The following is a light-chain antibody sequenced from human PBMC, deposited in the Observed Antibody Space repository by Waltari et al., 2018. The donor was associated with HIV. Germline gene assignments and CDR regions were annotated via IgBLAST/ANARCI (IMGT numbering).Light chain of an antibody. CDR1: KSLLHSNGYNY. Sequence: DIVMTQSPLSLSVTPGEPASIYCRSSKSLLHSNGYNYLDWYLQKPGQSPQLLIYLCSNRASGVPDRFSGSGSGTDFTLKISRVEAEDVGVYYCMQALQTPFTFGPGTKVDIK. J-gene: IGKJ3*01. CDR3: MQALQTPFT. V-gene: IGKV2-28*01. CDR2: LCS.